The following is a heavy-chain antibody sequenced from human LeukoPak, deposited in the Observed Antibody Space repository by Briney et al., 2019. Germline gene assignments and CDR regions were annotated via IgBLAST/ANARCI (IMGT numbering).Heavy chain of an antibody. CDR2: IYYSGST. CDR3: ARDLHAGLDS. V-gene: IGHV4-59*12. D-gene: IGHD6-13*01. CDR1: GGSISSYY. J-gene: IGHJ4*02. Sequence: PSETLSLTCTVSGGSISSYYWSWIRQPPGKGLEWIGYIYYSGSTNYNPSLKSRVTISVDTSKNQFSLQLNSVTPEDTAVYYCARDLHAGLDSWGQGTLVTVSS.